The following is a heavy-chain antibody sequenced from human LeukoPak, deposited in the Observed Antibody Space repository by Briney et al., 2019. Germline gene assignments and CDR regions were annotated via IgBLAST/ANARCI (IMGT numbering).Heavy chain of an antibody. V-gene: IGHV4-34*01. Sequence: SETLSLTCAVYGGSFSGYYWSWIRQPPGKGLEWIGEINHSGSTNYNPSLKSRVTISVDTSKNQFSLKLSSVTAADTAVYYCARDPTNYYDSSGQQGYWGQGTLVTVSS. CDR1: GGSFSGYY. CDR2: INHSGST. J-gene: IGHJ4*02. D-gene: IGHD3-22*01. CDR3: ARDPTNYYDSSGQQGY.